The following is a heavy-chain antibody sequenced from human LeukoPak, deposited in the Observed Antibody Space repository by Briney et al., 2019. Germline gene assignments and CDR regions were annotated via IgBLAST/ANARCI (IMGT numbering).Heavy chain of an antibody. J-gene: IGHJ4*02. Sequence: GGSLRLSCAASGFTFSSYSMNWVRQAPGKGLEWVSSISSSSSYIYYADSVKGRFTISRDNAKNSLYLQMNSLRAEDTAVYYCARYSSSWHYYFDYWGQGALVTVSS. CDR3: ARYSSSWHYYFDY. V-gene: IGHV3-21*01. CDR2: ISSSSSYI. CDR1: GFTFSSYS. D-gene: IGHD6-13*01.